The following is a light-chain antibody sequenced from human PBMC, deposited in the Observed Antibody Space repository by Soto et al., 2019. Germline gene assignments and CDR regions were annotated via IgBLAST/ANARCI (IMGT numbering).Light chain of an antibody. J-gene: IGLJ2*01. Sequence: QSALTQPASVSGSPGHSITISCTGSSSDVGGYNYVSWYQHHPGKAPKFMIYDVTGRPSGVSNRFSGSKSGNTASLTISGLQAEDEADYYCTSYTSSSTLIFGGGTKLTVL. CDR2: DVT. V-gene: IGLV2-14*03. CDR1: SSDVGGYNY. CDR3: TSYTSSSTLI.